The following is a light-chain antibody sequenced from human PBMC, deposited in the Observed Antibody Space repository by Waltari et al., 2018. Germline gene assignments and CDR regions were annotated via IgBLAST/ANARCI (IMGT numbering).Light chain of an antibody. J-gene: IGKJ1*01. CDR1: QSISNY. Sequence: IQITQSPTSLSASVGSRITIPCRASQSISNYLNWYQQTPGKAPKRLIYAASSLQSGVPSRFSGSGSGTHFTLTISSLQPEDFATYYCQQSYSSLTWTFGQGTKVEIK. CDR2: AAS. CDR3: QQSYSSLTWT. V-gene: IGKV1-39*01.